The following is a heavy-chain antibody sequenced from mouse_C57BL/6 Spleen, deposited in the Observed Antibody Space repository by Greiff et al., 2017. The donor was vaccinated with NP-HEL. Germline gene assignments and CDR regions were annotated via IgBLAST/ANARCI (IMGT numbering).Heavy chain of an antibody. V-gene: IGHV1-80*01. CDR2: IYPGDGDT. Sequence: QVQLQQSGAELVKPGASVKISCKASGYAFSSYWMNWVKQRPGQGLEWIGQIYPGDGDTNSNGKFKGKATLTADNSSSTAYMQLSSLTSEDSAVYCCASGESNWYFDVWGTGTTVTVSS. D-gene: IGHD5-1*01. CDR3: ASGESNWYFDV. J-gene: IGHJ1*03. CDR1: GYAFSSYW.